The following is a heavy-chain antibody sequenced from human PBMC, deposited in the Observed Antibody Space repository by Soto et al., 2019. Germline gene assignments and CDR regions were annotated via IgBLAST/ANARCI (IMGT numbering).Heavy chain of an antibody. CDR3: ARDGRNGYKD. D-gene: IGHD5-12*01. Sequence: PSETLCLTCTVSGGSSSGGDCLWSWIRQPPGKSLEWIGYIYYSGSTYYNPSLKSRVTISMHTSKNQFSLMLSSVTAADTAVYYCARDGRNGYKDWGQRSPVTGSS. J-gene: IGHJ4*02. CDR1: GGSSSGGDCL. CDR2: IYYSGST. V-gene: IGHV4-30-4*01.